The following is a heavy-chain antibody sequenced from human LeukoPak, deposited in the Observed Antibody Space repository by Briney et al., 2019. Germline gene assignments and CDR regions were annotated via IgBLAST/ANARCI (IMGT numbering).Heavy chain of an antibody. D-gene: IGHD6-13*01. J-gene: IGHJ5*02. V-gene: IGHV4-39*01. Sequence: SETVSLTCTVSGGSISSSSYYWGWIRQPPGKGLEWIGSVYYTGRTYYNPSLKSRVTISVDTSKNQLSLKLRSVTAADTALYYCASPGHSSSTWFDPWGQGTLVTVSS. CDR3: ASPGHSSSTWFDP. CDR2: VYYTGRT. CDR1: GGSISSSSYY.